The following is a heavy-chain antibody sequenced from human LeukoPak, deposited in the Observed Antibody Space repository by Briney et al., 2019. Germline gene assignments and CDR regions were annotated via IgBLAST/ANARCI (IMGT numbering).Heavy chain of an antibody. CDR3: ARLGGSYYTY. Sequence: EGSLRLSCVASGFAFSSYWMTWVRQAPGKGLEWVANIKQDGGEEYYVDSVKGRFTISRDNAKNSLFLQMSSLRVEDTAVYYCARLGGSYYTYWGQGTLVTVSS. D-gene: IGHD1-26*01. CDR2: IKQDGGEE. J-gene: IGHJ4*02. V-gene: IGHV3-7*01. CDR1: GFAFSSYW.